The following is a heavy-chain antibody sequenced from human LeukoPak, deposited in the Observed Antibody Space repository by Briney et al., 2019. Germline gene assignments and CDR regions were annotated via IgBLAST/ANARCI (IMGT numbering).Heavy chain of an antibody. CDR1: GGTFSSYA. J-gene: IGHJ6*02. CDR2: IIPIFGTA. CDR3: ARDTYHYGSGSYNYYYYYGMDV. V-gene: IGHV1-69*13. D-gene: IGHD3-10*01. Sequence: GASVKVSCKASGGTFSSYAISWVRQAPGQGLEWMGGIIPIFGTANYAQKFQGRVTITADESTSTAYMELSSLRSEDTAVYYCARDTYHYGSGSYNYYYYYGMDVWGQGTTVTVSS.